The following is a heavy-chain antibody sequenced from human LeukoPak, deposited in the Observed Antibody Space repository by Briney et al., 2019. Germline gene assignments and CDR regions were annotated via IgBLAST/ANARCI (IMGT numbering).Heavy chain of an antibody. D-gene: IGHD1-1*01. V-gene: IGHV1-8*01. CDR3: ARDQPRNWPFDY. J-gene: IGHJ4*02. CDR2: MNPNSGNT. CDR1: GYTFTSYD. Sequence: ASVKVSCKASGYTFTSYDINWVRQATGQGLEWMGWMNPNSGNTGYAQKFQGRVTMTRDTSTSTVYMELSSLRSEDTAVYYCARDQPRNWPFDYWGQGTLVTVSS.